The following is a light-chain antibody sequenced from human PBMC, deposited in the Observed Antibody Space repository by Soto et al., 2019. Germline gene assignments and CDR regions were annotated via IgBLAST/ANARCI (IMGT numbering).Light chain of an antibody. V-gene: IGLV2-14*03. CDR2: DVT. Sequence: QSALTQPASVSGSPGQSITISCTGTSSDVGGFNYVSWYQQHPGKAPKLMIYDVTTRPSGVSYGFSGSKSGNTASLTISGLQAEDESDYYFNSYTSSSTYVCGTGTKLTVL. CDR3: NSYTSSSTYV. CDR1: SSDVGGFNY. J-gene: IGLJ1*01.